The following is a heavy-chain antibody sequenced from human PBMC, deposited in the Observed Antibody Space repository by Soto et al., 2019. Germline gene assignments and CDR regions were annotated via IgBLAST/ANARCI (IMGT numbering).Heavy chain of an antibody. J-gene: IGHJ3*02. D-gene: IGHD3-10*01. Sequence: GGSLRLSCVVSAFAFSNFWMTWVRQSPGKGLEWVSTISSSSSYIYYADSVKGRFTISRDNAKNSLYLQMNSLRVEDTALYYCAKDRGGDLKAFDIWGQGTMVTVSS. CDR2: ISSSSSYI. CDR1: AFAFSNFW. CDR3: AKDRGGDLKAFDI. V-gene: IGHV3-21*01.